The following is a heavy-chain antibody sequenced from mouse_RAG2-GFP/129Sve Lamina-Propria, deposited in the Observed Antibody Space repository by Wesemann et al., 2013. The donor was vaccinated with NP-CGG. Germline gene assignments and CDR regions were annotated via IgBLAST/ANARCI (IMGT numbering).Heavy chain of an antibody. CDR2: ISYSGST. D-gene: IGHD3-1*01. Sequence: EYAGYISYSGSTYYNPSLKSRISITRDTSKNQYYLQLNSVTTEDTATYYCARSGWDWYFDVWGTGTTVTVSS. V-gene: IGHV3-8*01. CDR3: ARSGWDWYFDV. J-gene: IGHJ1*03.